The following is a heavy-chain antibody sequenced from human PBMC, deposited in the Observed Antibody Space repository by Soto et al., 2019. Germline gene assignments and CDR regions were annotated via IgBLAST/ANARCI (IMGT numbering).Heavy chain of an antibody. V-gene: IGHV3-74*01. CDR2: IDSGGST. J-gene: IGHJ6*02. Sequence: GASLRLSCAASGFTFSSYWMHWVRQAPGKGLVWVSRIDSGGSTYYADSVKGRFTISRDNSKSTLYLQMNSLRAEDTALYYCAKGRSYYYYYGVDVWGQGTTVTVSS. CDR3: AKGRSYYYYYGVDV. CDR1: GFTFSSYW.